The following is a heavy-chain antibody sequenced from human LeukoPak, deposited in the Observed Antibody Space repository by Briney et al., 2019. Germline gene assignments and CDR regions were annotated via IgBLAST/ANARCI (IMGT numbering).Heavy chain of an antibody. V-gene: IGHV3-11*01. Sequence: GGSLRLSCAAPGFTFSDYYMSWIRQAPGKGLECVSYISGGGSSIDYADSVKGRFTISRDNAKNSLYLQMSSLRAEDTAVYYCARVGHRWQGDYWGQGTLVTVSS. CDR3: ARVGHRWQGDY. CDR1: GFTFSDYY. CDR2: ISGGGSSI. D-gene: IGHD4-23*01. J-gene: IGHJ4*02.